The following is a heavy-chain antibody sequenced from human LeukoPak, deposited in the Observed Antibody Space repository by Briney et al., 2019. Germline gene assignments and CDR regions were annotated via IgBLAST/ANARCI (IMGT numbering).Heavy chain of an antibody. D-gene: IGHD6-19*01. CDR2: ISKDGGFK. CDR3: TREEYSSFWSTAGAFDI. CDR1: GFTFSSYN. J-gene: IGHJ3*02. V-gene: IGHV3-30*03. Sequence: PGGSLRPSCAASGFTFSSYNLHWVRQAPGKGLEWVAVISKDGGFKYYADSVKGRFTISRDNSKNTFYLQMNSLIIEDTAVYYCTREEYSSFWSTAGAFDIWGQGTMVTVSS.